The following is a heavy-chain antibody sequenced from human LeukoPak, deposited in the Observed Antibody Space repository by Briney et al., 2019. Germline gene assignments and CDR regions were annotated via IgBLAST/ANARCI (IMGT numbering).Heavy chain of an antibody. V-gene: IGHV3-48*03. CDR1: GFTFSSYE. J-gene: IGHJ4*02. D-gene: IGHD4-23*01. CDR2: ISSSGSTI. CDR3: ARGAPYDGGRRGLGY. Sequence: PGGSLRLSCAASGFTFSSYEMNWVRQAPGKGLEWVSYISSSGSTIYYADSVKGRFTISRDNAKNSLYLQMNSLRAEDTAVYYCARGAPYDGGRRGLGYWGQGTLVTVSS.